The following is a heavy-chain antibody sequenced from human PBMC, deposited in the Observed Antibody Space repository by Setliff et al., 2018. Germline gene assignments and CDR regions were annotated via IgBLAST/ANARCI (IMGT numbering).Heavy chain of an antibody. D-gene: IGHD2-15*01. CDR3: ARGGGSVLPNYYYFNYMDV. CDR1: GGSFSGYY. Sequence: PSETLSLTCAVYGGSFSGYYWSWIRQPPGKGLEWIGEINHSGITNYNPSLKSRVTMSVDTSKNQFSLQLTSVTAADTAIYYCARGGGSVLPNYYYFNYMDVWGKGTTVTVSS. V-gene: IGHV4-34*01. J-gene: IGHJ6*03. CDR2: INHSGIT.